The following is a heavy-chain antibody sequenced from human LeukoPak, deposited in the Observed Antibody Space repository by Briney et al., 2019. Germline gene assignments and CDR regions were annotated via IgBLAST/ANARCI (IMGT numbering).Heavy chain of an antibody. Sequence: GGSLRLSCAASGFTFDDYAMHWVRQAPGKGLEWVSGISWSSGSIGYADSVKGRFTISRDNAKNSLYLQMNSLRAEDTALYYCAKDRNYRDLDSLDIWGHGTMVTVSS. J-gene: IGHJ3*02. D-gene: IGHD5-24*01. CDR2: ISWSSGSI. CDR3: AKDRNYRDLDSLDI. CDR1: GFTFDDYA. V-gene: IGHV3-9*01.